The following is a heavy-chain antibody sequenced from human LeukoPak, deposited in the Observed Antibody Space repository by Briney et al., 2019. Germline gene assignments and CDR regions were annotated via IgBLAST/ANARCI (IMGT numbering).Heavy chain of an antibody. D-gene: IGHD6-19*01. Sequence: PSETLSLTCTVSGDSVSSGSSYWSWIRQPPGKGLEWVGYIYYSGSTNYNPSLKSRVTISVDTSKNQFSLKLSSVTAADTALYYCAGGSAWYFVYWGQGTLVTVSS. CDR3: AGGSAWYFVY. CDR2: IYYSGST. V-gene: IGHV4-61*01. CDR1: GDSVSSGSSY. J-gene: IGHJ4*02.